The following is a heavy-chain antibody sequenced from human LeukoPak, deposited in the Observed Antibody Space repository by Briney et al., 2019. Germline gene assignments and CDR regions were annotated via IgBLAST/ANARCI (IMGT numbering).Heavy chain of an antibody. J-gene: IGHJ6*03. CDR2: IDHTGIT. D-gene: IGHD3-3*01. CDR3: AKTSYDFWSGYYYYMDV. Sequence: SETLSLTCTVSDDSITIYYWSWIRQPPGKGLEWIGYIDHTGITNYNPSLNSRVTISRDTSKNHFSLELSSVTAADTAVYYCAKTSYDFWSGYYYYMDVWGKGTTVTVSS. CDR1: DDSITIYY. V-gene: IGHV4-59*08.